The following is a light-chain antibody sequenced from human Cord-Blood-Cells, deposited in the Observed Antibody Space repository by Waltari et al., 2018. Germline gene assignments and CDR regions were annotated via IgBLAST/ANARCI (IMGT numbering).Light chain of an antibody. V-gene: IGLV2-23*01. CDR1: SSDVGSYNL. Sequence: QSALTQPPSVSGSPGQSITIPCTGTSSDVGSYNLVSWYQQHPGKAPKLMIYEGSKRPSGVSNRVSGSKSGNTASLAISGLQAEDEADYYCCSYAGSSTDVVVGGGTKLTVL. J-gene: IGLJ2*01. CDR3: CSYAGSSTDVV. CDR2: EGS.